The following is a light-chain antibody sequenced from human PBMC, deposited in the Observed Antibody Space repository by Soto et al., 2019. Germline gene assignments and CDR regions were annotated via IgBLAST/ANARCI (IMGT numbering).Light chain of an antibody. V-gene: IGKV3-11*01. CDR2: HAS. CDR3: QQRSNWPPTWT. Sequence: EIVLTQSPATLSLSPGERATLSCRASQSVSSNLAWYQQKPGQAPRLLIYHASNRATGIPARFSGRGSGTDFTLTISSLEAEDFALYYCQQRSNWPPTWTFGQETKVDI. CDR1: QSVSSN. J-gene: IGKJ1*01.